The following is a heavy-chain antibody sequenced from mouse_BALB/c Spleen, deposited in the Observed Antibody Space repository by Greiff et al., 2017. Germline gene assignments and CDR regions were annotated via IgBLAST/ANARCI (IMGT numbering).Heavy chain of an antibody. CDR2: IWGGGST. J-gene: IGHJ3*01. Sequence: VMLVESGPGLVAPSQSLSITCTVSGFSLSRYSVHWVRQPPGKGLEWLGMIWGGGSTDYNSALKSRLSISKDNSKSQVFLKMNSLQTDDTAMYYCASAITTASSWFAYWGQGTLVTVSA. CDR1: GFSLSRYS. D-gene: IGHD1-2*01. CDR3: ASAITTASSWFAY. V-gene: IGHV2-6-4*01.